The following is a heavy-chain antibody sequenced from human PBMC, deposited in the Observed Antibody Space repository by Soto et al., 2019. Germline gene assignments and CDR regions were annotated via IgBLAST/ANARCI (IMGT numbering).Heavy chain of an antibody. Sequence: TLSLTCTVSGGSISSGDYYWSWIRQHPGKGLEWIGYIYYSGSTYYNPSLKSRVTISVDTSKNQFSLKLSSVTAADTAVYYCARGSPGGGTYYYGMDVWGQGTTVTVSS. CDR3: ARGSPGGGTYYYGMDV. D-gene: IGHD2-15*01. V-gene: IGHV4-31*03. J-gene: IGHJ6*02. CDR1: GGSISSGDYY. CDR2: IYYSGST.